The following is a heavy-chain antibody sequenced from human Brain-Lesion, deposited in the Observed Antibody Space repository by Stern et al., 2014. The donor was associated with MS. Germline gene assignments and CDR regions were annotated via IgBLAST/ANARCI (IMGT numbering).Heavy chain of an antibody. V-gene: IGHV2-70*01. D-gene: IGHD5-12*01. Sequence: SGPALVKPTQSLTLTCTFSGFSLSTPGVGVTWIRQPPGKALEWLALVDWDDEKYYSPSLKTRLSIFKDPSKNQVVLTMTNMDPVDTATYYCARMRYSGDYFIDYWGQGTLVTVSS. CDR3: ARMRYSGDYFIDY. CDR1: GFSLSTPGVG. J-gene: IGHJ4*02. CDR2: VDWDDEK.